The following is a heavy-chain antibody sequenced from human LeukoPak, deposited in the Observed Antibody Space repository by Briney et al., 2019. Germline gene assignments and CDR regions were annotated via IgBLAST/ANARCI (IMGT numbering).Heavy chain of an antibody. D-gene: IGHD2-2*02. CDR3: ARVGDIVVVPAAISY. CDR2: INPNNGGT. CDR1: GYTFTGYY. Sequence: ASVKVSCKASGYTFTGYYIHWVRQAPGQGLEWMGRINPNNGGTNYAQKFQGRVTMTRDTSISTAYMELSRLRSDDTAVYYCARVGDIVVVPAAISYWGQGTLVTVSS. V-gene: IGHV1-2*06. J-gene: IGHJ4*02.